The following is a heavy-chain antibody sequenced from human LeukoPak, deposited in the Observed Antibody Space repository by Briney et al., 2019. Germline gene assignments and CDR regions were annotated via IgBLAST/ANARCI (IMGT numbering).Heavy chain of an antibody. D-gene: IGHD3-3*01. CDR2: INPNSGGT. CDR3: ARVLDFWSGSTHYSYDTMDV. J-gene: IGHJ6*02. Sequence: ASVKVSCKASGYTFTGYYMHWVRRAPGQGLEWMGWINPNSGGTNYAQKFQGRVTMTRDTSISTAYMELSSLRSDDTAVYYCARVLDFWSGSTHYSYDTMDVWGQGTTVTVSS. CDR1: GYTFTGYY. V-gene: IGHV1-2*02.